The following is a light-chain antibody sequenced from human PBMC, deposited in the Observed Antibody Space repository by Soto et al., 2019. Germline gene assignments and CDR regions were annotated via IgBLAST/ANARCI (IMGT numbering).Light chain of an antibody. CDR1: QGIRND. V-gene: IGKV1-6*02. CDR3: LQDYNYPRT. CDR2: AAS. J-gene: IGKJ1*01. Sequence: AIQMTQSPSSLSASVGDRVTITCRASQGIRNDLGWYQQKPGKAPKLLINAASSLQSGVPSRFSGSVSGTDFTLTISSLQPEDFATYYCLQDYNYPRTFGQGTKVEIK.